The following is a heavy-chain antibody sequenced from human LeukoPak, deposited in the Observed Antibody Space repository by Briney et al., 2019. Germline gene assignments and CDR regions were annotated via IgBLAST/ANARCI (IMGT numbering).Heavy chain of an antibody. CDR3: AKDSYVSGRPLHTFDV. D-gene: IGHD3-10*01. CDR2: ISGDGAST. CDR1: GFTFAIHA. Sequence: QPGGSLRLSCAASGFTFAIHAMTWVRQAPGKGLEWVSGISGDGASTHYAESVKGQFTISRDNSQNTLFLQMNSLRVEDTALYYCAKDSYVSGRPLHTFDVWGQGTMVTVSS. V-gene: IGHV3-23*01. J-gene: IGHJ3*01.